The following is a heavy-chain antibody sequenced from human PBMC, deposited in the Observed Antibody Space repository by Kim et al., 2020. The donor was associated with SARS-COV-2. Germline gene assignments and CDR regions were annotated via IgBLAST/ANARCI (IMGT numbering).Heavy chain of an antibody. CDR3: SSHRVGMSYEY. CDR1: GLSFSDYY. J-gene: IGHJ4*01. CDR2: INGGGGAL. Sequence: GGSLRLSCVASGLSFSDYYMSWIRQAPGKGLEWVSHINGGGGALKYGDSVNGRFTISRDNAKNSVYLQMSGLRAEDPAVYYCSSHRVGMSYEYWGHVTL. V-gene: IGHV3-11*01. D-gene: IGHD1-1*01.